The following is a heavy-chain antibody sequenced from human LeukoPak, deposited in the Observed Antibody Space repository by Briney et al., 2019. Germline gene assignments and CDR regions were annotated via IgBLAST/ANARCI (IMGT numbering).Heavy chain of an antibody. Sequence: PGGSLRLSCAASGFSFSDSYMSCIRQAPGKGLEWVSYISSSGTTIHYADSVKGRFTISRDNAKNSLYLQMNSLRAEDTAVYYCARQMGTISYNFDYWGQGTLVTVSS. CDR2: ISSSGTTI. V-gene: IGHV3-11*01. CDR1: GFSFSDSY. J-gene: IGHJ4*02. D-gene: IGHD5-24*01. CDR3: ARQMGTISYNFDY.